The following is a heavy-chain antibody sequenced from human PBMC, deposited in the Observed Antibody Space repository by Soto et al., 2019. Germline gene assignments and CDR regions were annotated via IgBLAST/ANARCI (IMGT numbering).Heavy chain of an antibody. CDR1: GGSIRSTNW. Sequence: SETLSLTCVVSGGSIRSTNWWSWVRQPPGKGLEWIGEIFHRGSTNYNPSLKCRVTISVDTSKNQFSLKLSSVTAADTAVYYCARARSQNYYDSSGSHSGYYYGMDVWGQGTTVTVSS. D-gene: IGHD3-22*01. V-gene: IGHV4-4*02. CDR2: IFHRGST. J-gene: IGHJ6*02. CDR3: ARARSQNYYDSSGSHSGYYYGMDV.